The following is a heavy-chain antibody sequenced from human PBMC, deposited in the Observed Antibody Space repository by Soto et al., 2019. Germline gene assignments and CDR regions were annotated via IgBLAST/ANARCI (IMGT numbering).Heavy chain of an antibody. CDR1: GGSISSGGYY. CDR2: IYYSGST. J-gene: IGHJ4*01. D-gene: IGHD6-13*01. Sequence: SETLSLTCTVSGGSISSGGYYWSWIRQHPGKGLEWIGYIYYSGSTYYNPSLKSRVTISVDTSKNQFSLKLSSVTAADTAVYYCATTLKVSSWFFDYWGHGTLVTVSS. CDR3: ATTLKVSSWFFDY. V-gene: IGHV4-31*03.